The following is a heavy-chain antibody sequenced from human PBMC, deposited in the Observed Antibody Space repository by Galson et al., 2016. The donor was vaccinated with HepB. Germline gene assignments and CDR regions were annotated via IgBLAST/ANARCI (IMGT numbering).Heavy chain of an antibody. J-gene: IGHJ4*02. Sequence: SLRLSCAASGFTFNNHDMHWVRQAPGKGLEWVALISYDGSNEYYSDSVKGRFTISRDNAKNSLYLQMNSLRAEDTAVYYCARGDIVGAIFDYWGQGTLVTVSS. CDR2: ISYDGSNE. CDR3: ARGDIVGAIFDY. V-gene: IGHV3-30*03. D-gene: IGHD1-26*01. CDR1: GFTFNNHD.